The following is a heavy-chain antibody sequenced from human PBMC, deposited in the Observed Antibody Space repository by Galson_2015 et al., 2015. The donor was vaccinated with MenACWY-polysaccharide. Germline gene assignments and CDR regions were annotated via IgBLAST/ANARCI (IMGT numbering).Heavy chain of an antibody. J-gene: IGHJ3*01. CDR2: IQYDGTNK. CDR3: AREGSRIVFHAFDV. CDR1: GSRFSGSG. D-gene: IGHD2-2*01. V-gene: IGHV3-33*01. Sequence: SLRLSCAASGSRFSGSGMHWVRQAPGKGLEWVAMIQYDGTNKVYADSVKGRFTISRDNSKNTLFLQMNTLGVDDTAMYYCAREGSRIVFHAFDVWGQGTMVTVSP.